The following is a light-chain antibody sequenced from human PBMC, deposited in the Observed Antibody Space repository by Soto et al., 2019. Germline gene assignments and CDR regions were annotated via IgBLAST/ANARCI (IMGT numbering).Light chain of an antibody. CDR2: DAS. CDR3: QQYYSYFPCT. J-gene: IGKJ2*02. V-gene: IGKV1-5*01. CDR1: ERISSW. Sequence: DIQMTQSPSTLSASVGDSVTITCRASERISSWLAWYQQKPGKAPKLLIYDASTLESGVPSRFSGSGFGTEFTLTISRLQPDDFATYYCQQYYSYFPCTFSQGTKVDSK.